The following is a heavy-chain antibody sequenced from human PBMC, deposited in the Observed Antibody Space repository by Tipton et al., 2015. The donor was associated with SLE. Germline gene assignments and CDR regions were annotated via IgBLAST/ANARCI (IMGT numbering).Heavy chain of an antibody. Sequence: TLSLTCAVYGGSFSGYYWSWIRQPAGKGLEWIGLIYTSGSTNYSPSLKSRVTISVDTSKNQFSLKLSSVTAADTAVYYCAREGAAAYYYMDVWGKGTTVTVSS. CDR2: IYTSGST. CDR1: GGSFSGYY. V-gene: IGHV4-4*07. J-gene: IGHJ6*03. D-gene: IGHD3-16*01. CDR3: AREGAAAYYYMDV.